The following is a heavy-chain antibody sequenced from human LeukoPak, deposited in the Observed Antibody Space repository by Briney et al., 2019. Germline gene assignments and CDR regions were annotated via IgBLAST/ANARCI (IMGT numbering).Heavy chain of an antibody. CDR1: GFSFSSYE. CDR3: ARDTAGSSYYDSSEEAFDI. V-gene: IGHV3-21*01. J-gene: IGHJ3*02. CDR2: ISSSSSYI. D-gene: IGHD3-22*01. Sequence: GGSLRLSCAASGFSFSSYEMNWARQAPGKGLEWVSSISSSSSYIYYADSVKGRFTISRDNAKNSLYLQMNSLRAEDTAVYYCARDTAGSSYYDSSEEAFDIWGQGTMVTVSS.